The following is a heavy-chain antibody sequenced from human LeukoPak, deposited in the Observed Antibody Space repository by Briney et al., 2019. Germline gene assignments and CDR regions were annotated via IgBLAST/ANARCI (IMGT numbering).Heavy chain of an antibody. CDR3: ARDTVPYGFLNYNWFDP. J-gene: IGHJ5*02. CDR2: INAGNGNT. CDR1: GYTFTSYA. Sequence: ASVKVFCKASGYTFTSYAMHWVRQAPGQRLEWMGWINAGNGNTKYSQKFQGRVTITRDTSASTAYMELSSLRSEDTAVYYCARDTVPYGFLNYNWFDPWGQGTLVTVSS. D-gene: IGHD4-17*01. V-gene: IGHV1-3*01.